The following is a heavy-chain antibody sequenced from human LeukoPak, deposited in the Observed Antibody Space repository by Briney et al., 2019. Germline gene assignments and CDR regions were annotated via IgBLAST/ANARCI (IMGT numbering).Heavy chain of an antibody. D-gene: IGHD3-3*01. V-gene: IGHV1-18*01. Sequence: ASVKVSCKASGYTFTSYGISWVRQAPGQGLEWMGWISAYNGNTNYAQKLQGRATMTTDTSTSTAYMGLRSLRSDDTAVYYCARDRRLRFLEWQKVDYWGQGTLVTVSS. CDR1: GYTFTSYG. CDR2: ISAYNGNT. CDR3: ARDRRLRFLEWQKVDY. J-gene: IGHJ4*02.